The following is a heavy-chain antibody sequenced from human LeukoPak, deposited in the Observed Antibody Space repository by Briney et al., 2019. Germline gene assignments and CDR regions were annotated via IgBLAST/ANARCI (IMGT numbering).Heavy chain of an antibody. D-gene: IGHD6-6*01. Sequence: GGSLRLSCAASGFTFTNYWMSWVRQAPGRGMEWVANIKQAASVKYYDNSVKGRFTISRENAKNSVYLQMNSLRAEDTAVYYCARIGYSSSSFDYWGQGTLVTVSS. V-gene: IGHV3-7*01. CDR3: ARIGYSSSSFDY. J-gene: IGHJ4*02. CDR2: IKQAASVK. CDR1: GFTFTNYW.